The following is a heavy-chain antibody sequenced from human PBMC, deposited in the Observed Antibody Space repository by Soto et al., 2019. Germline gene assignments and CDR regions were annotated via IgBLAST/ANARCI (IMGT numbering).Heavy chain of an antibody. V-gene: IGHV1-69*06. Sequence: SDKVSCKSSVGPLSRYAITLVRQAPGQGLEWIGGIIPIFGTANYSQKFHGRVTITADKSTSTAYMELSSLRSEDTAVYYCARGRYYKRLYYYYGMDVWGQGTTVTVSS. D-gene: IGHD3-10*01. J-gene: IGHJ6*02. CDR3: ARGRYYKRLYYYYGMDV. CDR1: VGPLSRYA. CDR2: IIPIFGTA.